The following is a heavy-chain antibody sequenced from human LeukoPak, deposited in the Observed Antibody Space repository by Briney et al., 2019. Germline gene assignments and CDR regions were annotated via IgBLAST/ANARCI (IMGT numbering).Heavy chain of an antibody. CDR1: GFNFSSYA. Sequence: GGSLRLSCAASGFNFSSYAMHWVRQAPGKGLEWVAVISYDGSNKYYADSVKGRFTISRDNSKNTLYLQMNSLRAEDTAVYYCAKDRRWTYYFDYWGQGTLVTVSS. J-gene: IGHJ4*02. CDR3: AKDRRWTYYFDY. D-gene: IGHD3/OR15-3a*01. V-gene: IGHV3-30-3*01. CDR2: ISYDGSNK.